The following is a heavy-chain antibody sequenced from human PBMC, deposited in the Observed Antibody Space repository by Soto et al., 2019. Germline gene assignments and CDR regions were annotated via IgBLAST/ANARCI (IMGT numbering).Heavy chain of an antibody. D-gene: IGHD6-13*01. CDR1: GGSFSGYY. V-gene: IGHV4-34*01. CDR3: ARHGSSWRPYYYYYYGMDV. Sequence: KASETLSLTCAVYGGSFSGYYWSWIRQPPGKGLEWIGEINHSGSTNYNPSLKSRVTISVDTSKNQFSLKLSSVTAADTAVYYCARHGSSWRPYYYYYYGMDVWGQGTTVTVSS. J-gene: IGHJ6*02. CDR2: INHSGST.